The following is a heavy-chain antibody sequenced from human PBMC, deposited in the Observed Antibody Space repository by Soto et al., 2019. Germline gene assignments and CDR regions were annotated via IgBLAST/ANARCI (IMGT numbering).Heavy chain of an antibody. J-gene: IGHJ2*01. V-gene: IGHV4-4*07. CDR2: IYPSGRA. D-gene: IGHD5-18*01. Sequence: QVQLQESGPRLVTPSETLTLTCSLSGGSITNHYWGWIRQPPGQGLEFIGRIYPSGRAHYNPSLQSRVTMSVDTSKNQFTLKVNSVTAADTAIYYCARDYDVNTAVDYWYFDLWGRGTLVTVSS. CDR3: ARDYDVNTAVDYWYFDL. CDR1: GGSITNHY.